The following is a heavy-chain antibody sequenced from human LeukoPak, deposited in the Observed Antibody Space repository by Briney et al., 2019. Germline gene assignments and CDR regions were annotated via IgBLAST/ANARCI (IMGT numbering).Heavy chain of an antibody. CDR1: RASLYGSDYC. V-gene: IGHV4-39*01. Sequence: KPSETLSLNCSVSRASLYGSDYCWGWVRQPPGEGLERIGPIYYRGNNYYNPSLTSRVTNPASTPKMQTSLKLTSATAADTAVYYCADRSGYLGDDVVDSWGRGTLVTVSS. D-gene: IGHD3-3*01. CDR3: ADRSGYLGDDVVDS. J-gene: IGHJ3*02. CDR2: IYYRGNN.